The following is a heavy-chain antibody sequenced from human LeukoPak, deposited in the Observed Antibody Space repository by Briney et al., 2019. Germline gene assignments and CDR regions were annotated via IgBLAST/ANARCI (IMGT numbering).Heavy chain of an antibody. V-gene: IGHV4-61*08. J-gene: IGHJ4*02. D-gene: IGHD3-10*01. CDR3: ARRGGSGRSFDY. CDR1: GASVSSGGYY. Sequence: SETLSLTCTVSGASVSSGGYYWSWLRQPPGKGLEWIGYIYYSGSTNYNPSLKSRVTISVDTSRNQFSLKVSSVTAADTAVYYCARRGGSGRSFDYWGQGTLVTVSS. CDR2: IYYSGST.